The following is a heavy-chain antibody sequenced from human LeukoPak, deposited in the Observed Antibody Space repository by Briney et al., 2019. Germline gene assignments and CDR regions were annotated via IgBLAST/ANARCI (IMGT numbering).Heavy chain of an antibody. V-gene: IGHV3-23*01. Sequence: PGGSLRLSCAASGFTFSSYAMGWVRQAPGKGLEWLSRISESDGTTHYADSVQGRFTISRDNSENTLFLQMISLRVDDTAVYYCAKGGWLDNWGQGTLVTVSS. CDR1: GFTFSSYA. J-gene: IGHJ4*02. CDR2: ISESDGTT. CDR3: AKGGWLDN. D-gene: IGHD2-15*01.